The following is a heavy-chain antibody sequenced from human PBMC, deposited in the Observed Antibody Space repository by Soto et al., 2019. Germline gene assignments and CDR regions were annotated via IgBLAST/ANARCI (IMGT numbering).Heavy chain of an antibody. CDR2: ISSSSSYI. D-gene: IGHD7-27*01. CDR3: ARGRVTGGAAFDI. J-gene: IGHJ3*02. V-gene: IGHV3-21*01. CDR1: GFTFSSYS. Sequence: GGSLRLSCAASGFTFSSYSMNWVRQAPGKGLEWVSSISSSSSYIYYADSVKGRFTISRENAKNSLYLQMNSLRAGDTAVYYCARGRVTGGAAFDIWGQGTMVTVSS.